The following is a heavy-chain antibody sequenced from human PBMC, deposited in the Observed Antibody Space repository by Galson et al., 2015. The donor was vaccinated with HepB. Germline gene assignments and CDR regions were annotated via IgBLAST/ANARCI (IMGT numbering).Heavy chain of an antibody. D-gene: IGHD3-22*01. J-gene: IGHJ5*02. CDR2: IIPIFGTA. CDR1: GGTFSSYA. CDR3: ARRGPYYDSSGYQNWFDP. Sequence: SVKVSCKASGGTFSSYAISWVRQAPGQGLEWMGGIIPIFGTANYAQKFQGRVTITADKSTSTAYMELSSLRSEDTAVYYCARRGPYYDSSGYQNWFDPWGQGTLVTVSS. V-gene: IGHV1-69*06.